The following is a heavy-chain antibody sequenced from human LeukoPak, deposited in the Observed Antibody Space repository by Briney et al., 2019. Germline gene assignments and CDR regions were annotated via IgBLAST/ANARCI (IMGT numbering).Heavy chain of an antibody. CDR3: ARGPLDSGYTYFDY. V-gene: IGHV4-59*02. Sequence: SETLSLTCTVSGGSVSSYYWSWIRQPPGKGLEWIGYFSYSRSTNYNPSLKSRVTISVDTSKNQFSLKLSSVTAADTAVYYCARGPLDSGYTYFDYWGQGTLVSVAS. J-gene: IGHJ4*02. D-gene: IGHD5-12*01. CDR2: FSYSRST. CDR1: GGSVSSYY.